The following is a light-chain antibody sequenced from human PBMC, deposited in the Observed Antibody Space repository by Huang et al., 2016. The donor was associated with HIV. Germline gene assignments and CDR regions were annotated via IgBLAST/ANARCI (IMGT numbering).Light chain of an antibody. J-gene: IGKJ2*01. Sequence: DTVMTQTPATLSVSPGARATLSCRPSQSVGSKLAWFQQKPGQAPRLLIHGASTRATGIPARFSGSGSGTEFTLTISSLQSEDFAVYYCQQYNNWPYTFGQGTKLEIK. CDR2: GAS. CDR3: QQYNNWPYT. V-gene: IGKV3-15*01. CDR1: QSVGSK.